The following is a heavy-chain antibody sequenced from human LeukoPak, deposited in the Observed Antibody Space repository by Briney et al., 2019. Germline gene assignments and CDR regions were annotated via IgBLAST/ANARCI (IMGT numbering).Heavy chain of an antibody. Sequence: ASVKVSCKVSGYTLSELSMHWVRQAPGQGLEWMGIINPSGGSTSYAQKFQGRVTMTRDTSTSTVYMELSSLRSEDTAVYYCARDRRAYYYGSGSYWGQGTLVTVSS. J-gene: IGHJ4*02. CDR1: GYTLSELS. D-gene: IGHD3-10*01. V-gene: IGHV1-46*01. CDR3: ARDRRAYYYGSGSY. CDR2: INPSGGST.